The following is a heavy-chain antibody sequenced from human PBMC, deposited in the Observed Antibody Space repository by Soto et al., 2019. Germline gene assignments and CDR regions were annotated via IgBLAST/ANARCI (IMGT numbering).Heavy chain of an antibody. J-gene: IGHJ4*02. V-gene: IGHV2-26*01. Sequence: SGPTLVNPTQTLTLTCTFSGFSLSTLGTCVTWIRQPPGKALEWLAHIFSNNEKSYSTSLKSRLTISKDTSKSQVVLTMTNIEPVDTATYYCARMPSSPYSSSWPSYYFDYWGQGTLVTVSS. CDR1: GFSLSTLGTC. CDR3: ARMPSSPYSSSWPSYYFDY. CDR2: IFSNNEK. D-gene: IGHD6-13*01.